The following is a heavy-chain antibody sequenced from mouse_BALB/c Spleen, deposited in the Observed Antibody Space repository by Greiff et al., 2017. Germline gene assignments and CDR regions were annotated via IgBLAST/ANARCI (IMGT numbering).Heavy chain of an antibody. J-gene: IGHJ1*01. D-gene: IGHD2-5*01. V-gene: IGHV1-54*01. CDR3: SRAYSKWYFDV. CDR2: INPGSGGT. CDR1: GYAFTNYS. Sequence: VQRVESGAELVRPGTSVKVSCKASGYAFTNYSIEWVKQRPGQGLEWIGVINPGSGGTNYNEKFKGKATLTADKSSSTAYMQLNSLTSDDSAVYFCSRAYSKWYFDVWGAGTTVTVSS.